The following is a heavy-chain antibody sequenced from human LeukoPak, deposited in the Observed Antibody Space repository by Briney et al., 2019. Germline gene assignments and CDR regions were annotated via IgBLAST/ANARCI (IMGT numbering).Heavy chain of an antibody. CDR3: ARDYYDSSGYYTAREPYYFDY. V-gene: IGHV1-2*02. CDR2: INPNSGGT. CDR1: GYTFTAYY. J-gene: IGHJ4*02. D-gene: IGHD3-22*01. Sequence: ASVKVSCKASGYTFTAYYMHWVRQAPGQGLEWMGWINPNSGGTNYAQKFHDRVTMTRDTSISTAYMELNRLKSDDTAVYYCARDYYDSSGYYTAREPYYFDYWGQGTLVTVSS.